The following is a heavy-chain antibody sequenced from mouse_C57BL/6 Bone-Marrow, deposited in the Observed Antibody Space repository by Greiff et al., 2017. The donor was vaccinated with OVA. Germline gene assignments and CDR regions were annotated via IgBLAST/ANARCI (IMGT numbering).Heavy chain of an antibody. J-gene: IGHJ2*01. CDR2: IDPENGDT. CDR3: TTGFDY. Sequence: EVQLQQSGAELVRPGASVKLSCTASGFNIKDDYMHWVKPRPEQGLEWIGWIDPENGDTEYASKFQGKATITADTSSNNAYLQLSSLTSEDTAVYYCTTGFDYWGQGTTLTVSS. V-gene: IGHV14-4*01. CDR1: GFNIKDDY.